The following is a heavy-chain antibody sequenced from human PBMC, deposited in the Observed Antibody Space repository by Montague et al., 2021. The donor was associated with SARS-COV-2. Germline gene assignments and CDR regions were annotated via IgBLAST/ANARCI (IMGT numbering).Heavy chain of an antibody. V-gene: IGHV2-5*02. CDR2: IYWDDDK. CDR3: AHSSTAELGGLKPTASFDF. D-gene: IGHD2-15*01. Sequence: PALVKPTQTLTLTCSLSGFSLSTSGVGVGWIRQPPGKALEWLALIYWDDDKRYSPSLKSRLTIAKDTSKNQVVLTMTNMDPADTATYYCAHSSTAELGGLKPTASFDFWGQGTLVTVSS. J-gene: IGHJ4*02. CDR1: GFSLSTSGVG.